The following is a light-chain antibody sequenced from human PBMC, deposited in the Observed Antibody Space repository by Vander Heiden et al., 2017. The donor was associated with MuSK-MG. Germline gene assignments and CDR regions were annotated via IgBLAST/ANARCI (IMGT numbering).Light chain of an antibody. CDR3: QQRSKWLYT. CDR1: QNVSFY. V-gene: IGKV3-11*01. CDR2: DAS. Sequence: IVLTQSPATLSLSPGERATLSCRASQNVSFYLGWYQQKPGQAPRLLIYDASNRATGIPTRFSGSGSGTDFTLTISSLEPEDFAVYYCQQRSKWLYTFGQGTKLEIK. J-gene: IGKJ2*01.